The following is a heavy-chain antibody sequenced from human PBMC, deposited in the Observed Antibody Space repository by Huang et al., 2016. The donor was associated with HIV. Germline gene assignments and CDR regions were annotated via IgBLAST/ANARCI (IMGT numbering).Heavy chain of an antibody. CDR2: IIPMFGTP. V-gene: IGHV1-69*13. CDR3: ARGQLGSYGDYDVLY. Sequence: QVQLVQSGAEVKTPGSSVKVSCKASGGTFSKYAISWVRQAPGQGLEWMGGIIPMFGTPNYARKFQGRVTITADDSTSTTDVEVSSLRSEDTALYYCARGQLGSYGDYDVLYWGQRTLVTVSS. J-gene: IGHJ4*02. CDR1: GGTFSKYA. D-gene: IGHD4-17*01.